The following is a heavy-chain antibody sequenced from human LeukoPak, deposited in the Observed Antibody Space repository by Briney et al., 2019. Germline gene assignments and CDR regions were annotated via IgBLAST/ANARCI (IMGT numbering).Heavy chain of an antibody. CDR1: GFTFSDYS. D-gene: IGHD3-3*01. J-gene: IGHJ6*03. CDR2: ISSSSNYI. V-gene: IGHV3-21*01. Sequence: KPGGSLRHSCAASGFTFSDYSMNWVRQAPGKGLEWVSSISSSSNYIYYADSVKGRFTISRDNAKNSLYLQMNSLRAEDTAVYYCARDGHGNFWRARRTYYMDVWGKGTTVTVSS. CDR3: ARDGHGNFWRARRTYYMDV.